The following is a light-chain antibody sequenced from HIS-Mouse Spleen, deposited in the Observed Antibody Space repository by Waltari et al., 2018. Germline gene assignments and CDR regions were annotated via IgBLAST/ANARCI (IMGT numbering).Light chain of an antibody. CDR1: SSHIGSNY. CDR3: AAWDDSLSGWV. CDR2: RNN. Sequence: QSVLTQPPTASGTPGQRVTISCSGSSSHIGSNYVYWYKQLPGPAPKLLIYRNNQRPSGVPDRFSGSKSGTSASLAISGLRSEDEADYYCAAWDDSLSGWVFGGGTKLTVL. J-gene: IGLJ3*02. V-gene: IGLV1-47*01.